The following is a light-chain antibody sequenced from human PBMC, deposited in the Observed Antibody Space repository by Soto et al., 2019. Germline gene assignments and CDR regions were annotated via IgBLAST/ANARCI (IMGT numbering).Light chain of an antibody. Sequence: QSALTQPASVSGSPGQSITISCTGTSSDVGGYNYVSWYQQHPGKAPKLMIYDVSNRPSGVSNRFSGSKSGNTASLTISGLQAEDEADYYCSSYTSSQPWVFGGGTKVTVL. J-gene: IGLJ3*02. V-gene: IGLV2-14*01. CDR3: SSYTSSQPWV. CDR2: DVS. CDR1: SSDVGGYNY.